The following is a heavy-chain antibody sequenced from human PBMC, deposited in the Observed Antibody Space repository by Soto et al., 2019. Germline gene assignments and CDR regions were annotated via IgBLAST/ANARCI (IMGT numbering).Heavy chain of an antibody. D-gene: IGHD3-3*01. J-gene: IGHJ6*03. CDR3: ARGVLEWLLRDSYYYYMDV. V-gene: IGHV4-59*01. CDR2: IDDTGST. Sequence: QVQLQESGPGLVKPSETLSLTCTVSGDSISSSYWNWIRQAPGKGLEWIGYIDDTGSTNYNPSLKSRVTWSVDPSNNQYSLKLSSVTAADTAVYYCARGVLEWLLRDSYYYYMDVWGKGTTVTVSS. CDR1: GDSISSSY.